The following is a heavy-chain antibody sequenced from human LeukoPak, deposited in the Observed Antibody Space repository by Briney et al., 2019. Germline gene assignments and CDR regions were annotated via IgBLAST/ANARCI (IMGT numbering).Heavy chain of an antibody. CDR1: GYSISSGYY. D-gene: IGHD3-3*01. CDR2: IYHSGST. Sequence: PSETLSLTCTVSGYSISSGYYWGWIRPPPGKGLEWIGSIYHSGSTYYNPSLKSRVTISVDTSKNQFSLKLSSVTAADTAVYYCARDRSITIFGVVIPYNWFDPWGQGTLVTVSS. CDR3: ARDRSITIFGVVIPYNWFDP. V-gene: IGHV4-38-2*02. J-gene: IGHJ5*02.